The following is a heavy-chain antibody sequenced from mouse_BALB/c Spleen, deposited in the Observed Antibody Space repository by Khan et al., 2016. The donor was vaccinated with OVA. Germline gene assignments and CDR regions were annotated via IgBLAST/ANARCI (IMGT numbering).Heavy chain of an antibody. D-gene: IGHD2-10*01. CDR2: IWSDGST. J-gene: IGHJ4*01. CDR1: GFSLTNYG. Sequence: QVQLKESGPGLVAPSQSLSITCTISGFSLTNYGVHWLRQPPGRGLEWLVVIWSDGSTTYNSALKSRLSISKDNSKSQVFLKMNSLQTDETAIYDCGRQPYYHYNIMDYWGQGTSVTVSS. CDR3: GRQPYYHYNIMDY. V-gene: IGHV2-6-1*01.